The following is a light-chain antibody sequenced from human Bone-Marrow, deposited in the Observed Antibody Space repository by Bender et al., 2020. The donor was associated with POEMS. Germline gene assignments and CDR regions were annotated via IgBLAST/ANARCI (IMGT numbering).Light chain of an antibody. Sequence: QSVLTQPPSASGTPGQRVTISCSGSSSNIGGNAVNWWQQLPGTAPKLLIYGNDERPAGVPDRFSGFKSGTSASLAISGLRSEDEADYFCSAWDGILNGWVFGGGTELTVL. V-gene: IGLV1-44*01. J-gene: IGLJ3*02. CDR3: SAWDGILNGWV. CDR2: GND. CDR1: SSNIGGNA.